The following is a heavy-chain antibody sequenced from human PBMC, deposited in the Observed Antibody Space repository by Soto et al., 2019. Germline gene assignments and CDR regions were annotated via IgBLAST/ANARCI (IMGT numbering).Heavy chain of an antibody. D-gene: IGHD5-12*01. J-gene: IGHJ5*02. Sequence: QVQLVQSGAEVKKPGSSVKVSCKASGGTFSSYAISWVRQAPGQGLEWMGGIIPIFGTANYAQKFRGRVTITADESTSTAYMELSSLRSEDTAVDYCARVRHPTPRDGYNLGWFDPWGQGTLVTVSS. CDR3: ARVRHPTPRDGYNLGWFDP. CDR2: IIPIFGTA. V-gene: IGHV1-69*01. CDR1: GGTFSSYA.